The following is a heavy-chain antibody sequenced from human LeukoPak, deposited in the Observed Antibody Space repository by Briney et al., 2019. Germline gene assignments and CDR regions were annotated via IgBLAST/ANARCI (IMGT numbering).Heavy chain of an antibody. D-gene: IGHD1-26*01. CDR3: TRVNLRGSQYNWFDP. CDR1: GGTFNSHI. Sequence: SVKVSCKTSGGTFNSHIFGWVRQAPGQGLEWMGRITPVIGSVKYAQKFQGRMTIFADGSTTTAYMELNSLTSEDTAVYFCTRVNLRGSQYNWFDPWGQGTLVTVSS. J-gene: IGHJ5*02. V-gene: IGHV1-69*08. CDR2: ITPVIGSV.